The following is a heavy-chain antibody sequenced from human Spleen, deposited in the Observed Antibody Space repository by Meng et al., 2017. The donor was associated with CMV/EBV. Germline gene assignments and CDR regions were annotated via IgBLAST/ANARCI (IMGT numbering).Heavy chain of an antibody. J-gene: IGHJ3*02. CDR3: ASLYYYGSPYAFEI. V-gene: IGHV3-48*03. D-gene: IGHD3-10*01. CDR2: ISTSGSTI. CDR1: GFTFSSYE. Sequence: GGSLRLSCAASGFTFSSYEMNWVRQAPGKGLEWVSSISTSGSTIYYADSVQGRFTISRDNAKKSLYLQMNSLRAEDTAIYYCASLYYYGSPYAFEIWGQGTMVTVSS.